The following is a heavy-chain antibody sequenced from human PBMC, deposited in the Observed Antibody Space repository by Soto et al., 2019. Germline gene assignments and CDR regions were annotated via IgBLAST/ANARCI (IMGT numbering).Heavy chain of an antibody. V-gene: IGHV1-18*01. CDR3: AREGGTMGAGWFDP. D-gene: IGHD3-10*01. J-gene: IGHJ5*02. CDR1: GYTFTSYD. Sequence: ASVKVSCKASGYTFTSYDIRWVRQAPGQGLEWMGWISAYNGSTNYAQKLQDRVTMTTDTSTSTAYMELRSLRSDDTAVYYCAREGGTMGAGWFDPWGQGTLVTVSS. CDR2: ISAYNGST.